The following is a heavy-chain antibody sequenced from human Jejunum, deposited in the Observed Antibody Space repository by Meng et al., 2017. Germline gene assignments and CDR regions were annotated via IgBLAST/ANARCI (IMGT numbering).Heavy chain of an antibody. V-gene: IGHV3-11*01. Sequence: VQLVESGGGLVQPGGSLRLSCVGSGFTFNDYYMGWIRQAPGKGLEWVSYISSSSRTIYYADSVKGRFTISRDNAQNSLFLQMNSLRPEDSGLYYCATASRGVDNCFDPWGQGALVTVSS. D-gene: IGHD2-15*01. CDR3: ATASRGVDNCFDP. J-gene: IGHJ5*02. CDR2: ISSSSRTI. CDR1: GFTFNDYY.